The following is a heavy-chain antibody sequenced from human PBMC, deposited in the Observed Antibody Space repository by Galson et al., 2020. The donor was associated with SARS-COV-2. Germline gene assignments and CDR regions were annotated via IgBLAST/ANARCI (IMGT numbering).Heavy chain of an antibody. CDR3: ARASRTGVTIQYYGMDV. D-gene: IGHD1-1*01. CDR1: GFSFSNYG. V-gene: IGHV3-30*04. Sequence: GESLKISCTASGFSFSNYGLHWVRQAPGKGLEWVAVISFDGTKQVYADSVRGRFTISRDNFRNTLYLQMTRLRPDDTSVYFCARASRTGVTIQYYGMDVWGQGTTVTVSS. CDR2: ISFDGTKQ. J-gene: IGHJ6*02.